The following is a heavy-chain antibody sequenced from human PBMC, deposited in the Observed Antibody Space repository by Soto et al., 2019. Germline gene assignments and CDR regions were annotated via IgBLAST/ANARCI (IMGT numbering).Heavy chain of an antibody. Sequence: GSLRLSCAASGFTFSSYAMSWVRQAPGKGLEWVSAISGSGGSTYYADSVKGQFTISRDNSKNTLYLQMNSLRAEDTAVYYCAKGQLWIYYFDYWGQGTLVTVSS. V-gene: IGHV3-23*01. CDR3: AKGQLWIYYFDY. D-gene: IGHD5-18*01. CDR2: ISGSGGST. J-gene: IGHJ4*02. CDR1: GFTFSSYA.